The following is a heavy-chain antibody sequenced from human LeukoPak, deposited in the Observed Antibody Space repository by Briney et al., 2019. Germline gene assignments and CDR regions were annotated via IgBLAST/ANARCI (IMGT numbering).Heavy chain of an antibody. Sequence: GGSLRLSCAASVFTFSSYSMNWVRQAPGKGLEWVSSISSSGSHMYYADSVKGRFTISRDNAKNSLYLQMNSLRAEDTAVYYCARLTFGGVIGFDYWGQGTLVTVSS. CDR3: ARLTFGGVIGFDY. CDR2: ISSSGSHM. D-gene: IGHD3-16*02. CDR1: VFTFSSYS. J-gene: IGHJ4*02. V-gene: IGHV3-21*01.